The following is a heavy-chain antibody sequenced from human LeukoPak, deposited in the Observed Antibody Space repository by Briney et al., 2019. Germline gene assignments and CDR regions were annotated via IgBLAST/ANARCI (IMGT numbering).Heavy chain of an antibody. J-gene: IGHJ6*02. CDR3: AKEAGIAVAGTGDYYYYGMDV. CDR1: GFTFSSYA. D-gene: IGHD6-19*01. CDR2: ISGSGGST. V-gene: IGHV3-23*01. Sequence: GGSLRLSCAASGFTFSSYAMSWVRQAPGEGLEWVSAISGSGGSTYYADSVKGRFTISRDNSKNTLYLQMNSLRAEDTVVYYCAKEAGIAVAGTGDYYYYGMDVWGQGTTVTVSS.